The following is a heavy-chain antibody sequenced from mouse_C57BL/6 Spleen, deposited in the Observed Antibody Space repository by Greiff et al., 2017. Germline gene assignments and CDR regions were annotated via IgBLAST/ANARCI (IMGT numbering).Heavy chain of an antibody. J-gene: IGHJ2*01. CDR2: IYPGSGNT. V-gene: IGHV1-81*01. CDR1: GYTFTSYG. CDR3: ARGGTTPTNPLDY. D-gene: IGHD1-1*01. Sequence: QVQLQQSGAELARPGASVKLSCKASGYTFTSYGISWVKQRTGQGLEWIGEIYPGSGNTYYNEKFKGKATLTADKSSSTAYMELRSLTSEDSAVYFCARGGTTPTNPLDYWGQGTTLTVSS.